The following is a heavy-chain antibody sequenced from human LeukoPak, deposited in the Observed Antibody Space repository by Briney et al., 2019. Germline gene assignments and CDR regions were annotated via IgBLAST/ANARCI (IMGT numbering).Heavy chain of an antibody. V-gene: IGHV4-39*07. Sequence: SETLSLTCTVSGGSISSSSYYWGWIRQPPGKGLEWIGSIYYSGSTYYNPSLKSRVTISVDTSKNQFSLKLSSVTAADTAVYYCANLVGATVDYWGQGTLVTVSS. CDR2: IYYSGST. CDR3: ANLVGATVDY. D-gene: IGHD1-26*01. J-gene: IGHJ4*02. CDR1: GGSISSSSYY.